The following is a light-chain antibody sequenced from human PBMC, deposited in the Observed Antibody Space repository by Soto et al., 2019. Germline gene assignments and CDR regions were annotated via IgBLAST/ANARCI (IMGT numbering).Light chain of an antibody. J-gene: IGKJ1*01. V-gene: IGKV1-5*03. CDR3: QQYNSYSET. Sequence: DIQMTQSPSTLSASVGDRVTITCRASQSISSWLAWYQQKPGKAPNLLIYKASNLQSGVPSRFSGSGSGTEFTPTISSLQPDDFATYYCQQYNSYSETFGQGTKVEI. CDR2: KAS. CDR1: QSISSW.